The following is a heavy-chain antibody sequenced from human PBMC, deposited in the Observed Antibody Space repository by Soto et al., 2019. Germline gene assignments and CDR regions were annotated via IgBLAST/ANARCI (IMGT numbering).Heavy chain of an antibody. CDR1: GGSISSYY. Sequence: PSETLSLTGTVSGGSISSYYWSWIRQPPGKGLEWIGYIYYSGSTNYNPSLKSRVTISVDTSKNQFSLKLSSVTAADTAVYYCARGYYGSGSYLYYYYYYGMDVWGQGTTVTVSS. D-gene: IGHD3-10*01. CDR2: IYYSGST. J-gene: IGHJ6*02. V-gene: IGHV4-59*01. CDR3: ARGYYGSGSYLYYYYYYGMDV.